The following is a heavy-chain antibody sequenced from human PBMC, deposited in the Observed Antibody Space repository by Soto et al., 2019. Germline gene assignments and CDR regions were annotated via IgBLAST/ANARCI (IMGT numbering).Heavy chain of an antibody. J-gene: IGHJ6*02. D-gene: IGHD2-2*02. CDR3: ARDRYCSSTSGYRNYYYYYGMDV. Sequence: GGSLRLSCAASGFTFSSYWMSWVRQAPGKGLEWVANIKQDGSEKYYVDSVKGRFTISRDNAKNSLYLQMNSLRAEDTAVYYCARDRYCSSTSGYRNYYYYYGMDVWGQGTTVT. CDR2: IKQDGSEK. CDR1: GFTFSSYW. V-gene: IGHV3-7*01.